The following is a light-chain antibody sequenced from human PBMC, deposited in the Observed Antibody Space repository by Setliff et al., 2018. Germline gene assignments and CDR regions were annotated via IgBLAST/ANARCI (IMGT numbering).Light chain of an antibody. Sequence: QSALTQPASVSGPPGQSITISCSGTSSDVGSYDLVSWYQQHPGKAPKLIIYAVSDRPSGVSNRFSGSKSGNTASLTISGLQTEDEADYYCNAYAGGSNFVFGTGTKVTVL. V-gene: IGLV2-14*03. J-gene: IGLJ1*01. CDR3: NAYAGGSNFV. CDR1: SSDVGSYDL. CDR2: AVS.